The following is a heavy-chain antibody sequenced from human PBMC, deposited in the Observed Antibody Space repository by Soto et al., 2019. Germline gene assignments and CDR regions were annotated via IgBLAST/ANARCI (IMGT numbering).Heavy chain of an antibody. J-gene: IGHJ5*02. D-gene: IGHD1-1*01. V-gene: IGHV4-59*01. CDR3: ARAMENWFVP. CDR2: IYYSGST. CDR1: GGSISSYY. Sequence: SETLSLTCTVSGGSISSYYWSWIRQPPGKGLEWIGYIYYSGSTNYNPSLKSRVTISVDTSKNQFSLKLSSVTAADTAVYYCARAMENWFVPLGQRTLVTVPP.